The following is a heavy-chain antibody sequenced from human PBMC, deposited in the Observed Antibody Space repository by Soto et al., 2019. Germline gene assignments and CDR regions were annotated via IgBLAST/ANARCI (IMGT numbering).Heavy chain of an antibody. D-gene: IGHD2-15*01. CDR3: AKDGGIVVVVASRFDV. Sequence: QVQLVESGGGVVQPGRSLRLSCAASGFTFSSYGMHWVRQAPGKGLEWVAVISYDGSNKYYADSVKGRFTISRDNSKNTLYLQMNSLRAEDTAVYYCAKDGGIVVVVASRFDVWGQGTTVTVSS. CDR1: GFTFSSYG. J-gene: IGHJ6*02. V-gene: IGHV3-30*18. CDR2: ISYDGSNK.